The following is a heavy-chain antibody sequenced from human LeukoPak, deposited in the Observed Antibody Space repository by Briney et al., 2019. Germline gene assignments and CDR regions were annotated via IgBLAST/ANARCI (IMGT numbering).Heavy chain of an antibody. Sequence: GGSLRLSCAASGFIFDDCAMHWVRQAPGKGLEWVSLISGDSGSTYYAGSVKGRFTISRDNSKNSLYLQMNSLRTEDTALYYCAKSALREPDAFDIWGQGTMVTVSS. CDR3: AKSALREPDAFDI. CDR1: GFIFDDCA. V-gene: IGHV3-43*02. CDR2: ISGDSGST. J-gene: IGHJ3*02. D-gene: IGHD1-26*01.